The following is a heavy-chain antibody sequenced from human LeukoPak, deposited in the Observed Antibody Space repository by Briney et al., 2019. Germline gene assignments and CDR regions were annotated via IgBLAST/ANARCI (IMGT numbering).Heavy chain of an antibody. J-gene: IGHJ4*02. CDR2: IWYDGSNK. V-gene: IGHV3-33*06. CDR1: GFTFSSYG. CDR3: AKDHHVGYYDRSGYYDY. D-gene: IGHD3-22*01. Sequence: GGSLRLSCAASGFTFSSYGMHWVRQAPGKGLEWVAVIWYDGSNKYYADSVKGRFTISRDNSKNTLYLQMNSLRAEDTAVYYCAKDHHVGYYDRSGYYDYWGQGTLVTASS.